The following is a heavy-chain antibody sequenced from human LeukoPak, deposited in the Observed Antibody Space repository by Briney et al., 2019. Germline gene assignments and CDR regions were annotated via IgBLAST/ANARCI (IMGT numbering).Heavy chain of an antibody. CDR3: AAASNYYDRSNYYSYAMDV. D-gene: IGHD3-22*01. CDR1: GFTFTTSA. Sequence: SVKVSCKASGFTFTTSAVQWVRQARGQRLEWIGWIVVGSGNTNYAQKFQERATITRDMSTSTVYMDLSSQRSEDTAVYYCAAASNYYDRSNYYSYAMDVWGQGTTVTVSS. V-gene: IGHV1-58*01. J-gene: IGHJ6*02. CDR2: IVVGSGNT.